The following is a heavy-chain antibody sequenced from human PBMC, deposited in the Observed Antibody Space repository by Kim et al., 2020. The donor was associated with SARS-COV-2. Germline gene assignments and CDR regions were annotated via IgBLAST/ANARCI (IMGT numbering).Heavy chain of an antibody. CDR2: ISSSGSTI. V-gene: IGHV3-11*01. D-gene: IGHD3-3*01. CDR3: AREYYDFLSGRLGFDY. Sequence: GGSLRLSCAASGFTFSDYYMSWIRQAPGKGLEWVSYISSSGSTIYYADSVKGRFTISRDNAKNSLYLQMNSLRAEDTAVYYCAREYYDFLSGRLGFDYWGQGALVTVSS. CDR1: GFTFSDYY. J-gene: IGHJ4*02.